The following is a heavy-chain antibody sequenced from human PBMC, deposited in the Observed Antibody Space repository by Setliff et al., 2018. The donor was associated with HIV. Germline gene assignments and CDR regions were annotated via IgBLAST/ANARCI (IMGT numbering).Heavy chain of an antibody. J-gene: IGHJ4*02. CDR3: ARMVVSTSYYFDY. Sequence: SSETLSLTCTVSGGSIRSGGYYWSWIRQHPGKGPEWIAYIHYSGSTYYNPSLKSRVIISVDTSKNQFSLKMSSVTAADTAVYYCARMVVSTSYYFDYWGQGALVTVS. V-gene: IGHV4-31*03. D-gene: IGHD5-12*01. CDR2: IHYSGST. CDR1: GGSIRSGGYY.